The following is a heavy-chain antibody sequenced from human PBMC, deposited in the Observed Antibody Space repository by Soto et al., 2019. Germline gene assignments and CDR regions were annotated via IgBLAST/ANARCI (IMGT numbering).Heavy chain of an antibody. CDR1: GFSLSTSGMC. CDR2: IDWDDDK. CDR3: ARLQIDRAPSAYGMDV. Sequence: ASGPTLVNPTQTLTLTCTFSGFSLSTSGMCVSWIRQPPGKALEWLALIDWDDDKYYSTSLRTRLTISKDTSKNQVVLTMTNMDPVDTATYYCARLQIDRAPSAYGMDVWGQGTTVTVSS. J-gene: IGHJ6*02. V-gene: IGHV2-70*01.